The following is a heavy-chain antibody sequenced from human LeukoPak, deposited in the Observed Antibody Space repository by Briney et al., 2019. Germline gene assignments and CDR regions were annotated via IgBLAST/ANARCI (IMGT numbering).Heavy chain of an antibody. J-gene: IGHJ4*02. CDR3: ASSSGGYYDYVWGSYRPQPFDY. V-gene: IGHV4-59*06. Sequence: PSETLSLTCTVSGGSISSYYWSWIRQHPGKGLEWIGYIYYSGSTYYNPSLKSRVTISVDTSKNQFSLKLSSVTAADTAVYYCASSSGGYYDYVWGSYRPQPFDYWGQGTLVTVSS. CDR1: GGSISSYY. D-gene: IGHD3-16*02. CDR2: IYYSGST.